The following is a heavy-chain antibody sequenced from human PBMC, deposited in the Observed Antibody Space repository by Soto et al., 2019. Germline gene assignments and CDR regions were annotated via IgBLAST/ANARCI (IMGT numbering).Heavy chain of an antibody. CDR2: IYYSGST. Sequence: QVQLRESGPGLVKPSEALFLTCTVSGGSISSYYWSWIRQPPGKGLEWIGYIYYSGSTNYNPSLKSRVTISVDTSKNQFSLNLSSMTAADTAVYYCARRYGYSFDYWGQGTLVTVSS. D-gene: IGHD1-1*01. V-gene: IGHV4-59*08. CDR3: ARRYGYSFDY. CDR1: GGSISSYY. J-gene: IGHJ4*02.